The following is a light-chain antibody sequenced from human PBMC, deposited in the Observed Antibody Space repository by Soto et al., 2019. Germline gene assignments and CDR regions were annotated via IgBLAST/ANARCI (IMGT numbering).Light chain of an antibody. CDR2: GAS. V-gene: IGKV3-15*01. CDR3: QQYDNWPPIT. Sequence: EVVMTQSPATLSVSPGERATLSCSASQSVSSNLAWYQQKHGQAPRLLIYGASTRATGIPARFSGSGSGTEFTLTISSLQSEDFAVYYCQQYDNWPPITFGQGTRLEIK. J-gene: IGKJ5*01. CDR1: QSVSSN.